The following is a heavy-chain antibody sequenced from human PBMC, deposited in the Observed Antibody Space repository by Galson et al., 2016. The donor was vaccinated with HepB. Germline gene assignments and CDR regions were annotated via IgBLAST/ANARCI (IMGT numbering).Heavy chain of an antibody. D-gene: IGHD3-22*01. CDR1: GFTFSSYS. Sequence: SLRLSCAASGFTFSSYSMNWVRQAPGKGLEWVSYIGAGGTNIYHADSVKGRFTISRDNAKNSLYLQMNNLRDEDTAVYYCARDHDDYDGSTYYYAFDYWGQGTLVTVSS. CDR2: IGAGGTNI. V-gene: IGHV3-48*02. J-gene: IGHJ4*02. CDR3: ARDHDDYDGSTYYYAFDY.